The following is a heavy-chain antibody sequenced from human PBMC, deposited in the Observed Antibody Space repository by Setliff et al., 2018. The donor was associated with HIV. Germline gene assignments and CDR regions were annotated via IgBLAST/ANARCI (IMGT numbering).Heavy chain of an antibody. Sequence: PGGSLRLSCAASGFTFSSYRMNWVRQAPGKGLEWVSYISSSGNTIYYADSVKGRFTISRDTSKNTLYLHMNSLRAEDTAVYYCATLRQQLITGWFDPWGQGTLVTVSS. CDR3: ATLRQQLITGWFDP. J-gene: IGHJ5*02. D-gene: IGHD6-13*01. CDR2: ISSSGNTI. V-gene: IGHV3-48*01. CDR1: GFTFSSYR.